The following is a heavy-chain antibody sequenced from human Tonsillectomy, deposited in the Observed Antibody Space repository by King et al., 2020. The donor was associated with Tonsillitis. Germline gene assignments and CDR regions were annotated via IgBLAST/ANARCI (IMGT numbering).Heavy chain of an antibody. CDR3: ASYHCSGTTCYWGY. D-gene: IGHD2-2*01. CDR2: IYYSGGT. J-gene: IGHJ4*02. CDR1: GGSISSGGYY. V-gene: IGHV4-31*03. Sequence: QLQESGPGLVKPSQTLSLTCSVSGGSISSGGYYWSWIRQHPGKGLEWIGYIYYSGGTYYNPSLKSRVTMSVGTSKNQFSLSLTSVTAADTAVYFCASYHCSGTTCYWGYWGQGTLVTVSS.